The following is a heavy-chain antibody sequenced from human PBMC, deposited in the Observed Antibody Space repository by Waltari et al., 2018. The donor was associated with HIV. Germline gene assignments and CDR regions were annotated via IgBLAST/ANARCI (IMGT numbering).Heavy chain of an antibody. CDR2: LYHSGST. Sequence: QLQESGPGLVKPSATLSVTCTIYAGSVTNYYWSCSRQPPGKGLEWIVYLYHSGSTNYNPSLKSRVTTSVDTSKNRFSLNLTSVTAADTAVYYCARHSGSMGGAFDVWGQGTMVTVSS. V-gene: IGHV4-59*08. D-gene: IGHD3-10*01. CDR1: AGSVTNYY. J-gene: IGHJ3*01. CDR3: ARHSGSMGGAFDV.